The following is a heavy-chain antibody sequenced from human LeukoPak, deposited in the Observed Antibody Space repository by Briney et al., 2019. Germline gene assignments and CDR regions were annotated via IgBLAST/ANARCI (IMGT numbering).Heavy chain of an antibody. D-gene: IGHD1-26*01. Sequence: GASLRLSCAASGFTFSSYAMSWVRQAPGKGLEWVSAISGSGGSTYYADSVKGRFTISRDNSKNTLYLQMNSLRAEDTAVYYCAKDGRGATVFYYGMDVWGQGTTVTVSS. V-gene: IGHV3-23*01. CDR3: AKDGRGATVFYYGMDV. CDR2: ISGSGGST. CDR1: GFTFSSYA. J-gene: IGHJ6*02.